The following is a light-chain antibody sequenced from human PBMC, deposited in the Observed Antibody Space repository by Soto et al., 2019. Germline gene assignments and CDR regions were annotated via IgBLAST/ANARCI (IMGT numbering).Light chain of an antibody. J-gene: IGLJ1*01. CDR1: SSDVGGYNY. V-gene: IGLV2-14*01. CDR3: SSYTSSSTPNYA. Sequence: QSVLTQPASVSGSPGQSITISCTGTSSDVGGYNYVSWYQQHPGKAPKLMIYEVSNRPSGGSNRFSGSKSGNTASLTISGLQAEDEADYYCSSYTSSSTPNYAFGTGTKVTVL. CDR2: EVS.